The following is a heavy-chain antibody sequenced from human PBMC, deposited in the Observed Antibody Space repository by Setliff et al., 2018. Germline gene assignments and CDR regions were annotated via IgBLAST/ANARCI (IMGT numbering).Heavy chain of an antibody. Sequence: EASVKVSCKASGYTFTDYYMHWVQQAPGKGLEWMGRVDPEDGETIYAEKFQGRVTITADTSTDTAYMELSSLRSEDMAVYYCARATRNSGYDTLDYWGQGTLVTVSS. CDR3: ARATRNSGYDTLDY. D-gene: IGHD5-12*01. CDR1: GYTFTDYY. J-gene: IGHJ4*02. V-gene: IGHV1-69-2*01. CDR2: VDPEDGET.